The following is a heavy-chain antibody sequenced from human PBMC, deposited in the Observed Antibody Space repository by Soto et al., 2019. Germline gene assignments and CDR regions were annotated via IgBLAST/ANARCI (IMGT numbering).Heavy chain of an antibody. J-gene: IGHJ4*02. V-gene: IGHV1-3*01. CDR3: ARVRSGVGWAY. D-gene: IGHD3-10*01. CDR2: INAGNGDT. CDR1: GYTFNRYA. Sequence: QVKLVQSGAEVKKPGASVKVSCKASGYTFNRYAMHWVRQAPGQSLEWMGWINAGNGDTKYSQKFQGRVTISSDTSASTVYMDLSSLTSEVTALFYGARVRSGVGWAYWGQGTLVTVSS.